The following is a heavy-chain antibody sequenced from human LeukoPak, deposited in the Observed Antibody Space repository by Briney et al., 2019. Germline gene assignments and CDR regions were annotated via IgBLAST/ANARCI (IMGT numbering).Heavy chain of an antibody. D-gene: IGHD4-17*01. J-gene: IGHJ6*03. CDR3: ARGDGSGYYYYYYMDV. Sequence: ASVKVSCKASGYTFTSYDINWVRQATGQGLEWMGGMNPNSGNTGYAQKFQGRVTMTRNTSISTAHMELGSLRSEDTAVYYCARGDGSGYYYYYYMDVWGKGTTVTVSS. CDR2: MNPNSGNT. CDR1: GYTFTSYD. V-gene: IGHV1-8*01.